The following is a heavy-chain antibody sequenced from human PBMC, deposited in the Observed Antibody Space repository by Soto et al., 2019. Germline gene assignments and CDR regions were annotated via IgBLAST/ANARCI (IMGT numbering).Heavy chain of an antibody. CDR3: ASGSEQLWLSTPYYYYGMDV. D-gene: IGHD5-18*01. CDR2: IIPIFGTA. J-gene: IGHJ6*02. Sequence: SVKVSCKASGGTFSSYAISWMRQAPGQGLEWMGGIIPIFGTANYAQKFQGRVTITADESTSTAYMELNSLRSEDTAVYYCASGSEQLWLSTPYYYYGMDVWGQGTTVTVSS. CDR1: GGTFSSYA. V-gene: IGHV1-69*13.